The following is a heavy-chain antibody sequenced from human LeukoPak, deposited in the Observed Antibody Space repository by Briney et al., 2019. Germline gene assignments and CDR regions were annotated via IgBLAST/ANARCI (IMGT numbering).Heavy chain of an antibody. J-gene: IGHJ4*02. CDR1: GFTFSSYG. D-gene: IGHD1-26*01. CDR2: ISGSGGST. CDR3: ARDQKHVGATGNKALDY. Sequence: QTGGSLRLSCAASGFTFSSYGMSWVRQAPGKGLEWVSAISGSGGSTYYADSVKGRFTISRDNSKNTVYLQMNSLRAEDTAMYYCARDQKHVGATGNKALDYWGQGTLVTVSS. V-gene: IGHV3-23*01.